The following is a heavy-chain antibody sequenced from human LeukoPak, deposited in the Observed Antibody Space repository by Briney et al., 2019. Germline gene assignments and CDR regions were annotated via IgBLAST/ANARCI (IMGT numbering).Heavy chain of an antibody. CDR1: GLTFSSYW. V-gene: IGHV3-7*01. J-gene: IGHJ3*02. CDR2: IKQDGSEK. Sequence: PGGSLRLSCAASGLTFSSYWMSWVRQAPGKGLEWVANIKQDGSEKYYVDSVKGRFTISRDNAKNSLYLQMNSLRAEDTAVYYCALRYYDFWSGHKGAFDIWGQGTMVTVSS. D-gene: IGHD3-3*01. CDR3: ALRYYDFWSGHKGAFDI.